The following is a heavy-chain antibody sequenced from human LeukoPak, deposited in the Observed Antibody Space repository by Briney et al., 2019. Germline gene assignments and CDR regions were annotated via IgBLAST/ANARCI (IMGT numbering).Heavy chain of an antibody. J-gene: IGHJ4*02. CDR3: ARDEGGSYFMDY. CDR1: GYTFTGYY. D-gene: IGHD1-26*01. Sequence: ASVKVSCKASGYTFTGYYMHWVRQAPGQGLEWMGRINPNSGGTNYAQKFQGWVTMTRDTSISTAYMELSRLRSDDTAEYYCARDEGGSYFMDYWGQGTLVTVSS. V-gene: IGHV1-2*04. CDR2: INPNSGGT.